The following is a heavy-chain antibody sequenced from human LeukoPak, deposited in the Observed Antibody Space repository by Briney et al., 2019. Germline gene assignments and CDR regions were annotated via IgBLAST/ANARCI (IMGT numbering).Heavy chain of an antibody. V-gene: IGHV3-48*03. CDR1: GFSFSSYE. CDR2: IGSSSTI. CDR3: ARDLQNYYDSSGYYGAFDI. D-gene: IGHD3-22*01. J-gene: IGHJ3*02. Sequence: GGSLRLSCAGSGFSFSSYEMNWVRQAPGKGLEWVSYIGSSSTIYYADSVKGRFTISRDNDKNSLYLQMNSLRAEDTAVYYCARDLQNYYDSSGYYGAFDIWGQGTMVTVSS.